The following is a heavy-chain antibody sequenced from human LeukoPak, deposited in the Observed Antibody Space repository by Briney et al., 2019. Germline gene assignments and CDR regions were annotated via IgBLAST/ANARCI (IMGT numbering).Heavy chain of an antibody. CDR2: IRSKAYGETT. CDR1: GFTFGDYA. CDR3: TRRYSSSWGYYYYYMDV. J-gene: IGHJ6*03. Sequence: GGSLRLSCTASGFTFGDYAMSWVRQAPRKGLEWVGFIRSKAYGETTEYAASVKGRFTISRDDSKSIAYLQMNSLKTEDTAVYYCTRRYSSSWGYYYYYMDVWGKGTTVTVSS. V-gene: IGHV3-49*04. D-gene: IGHD6-13*01.